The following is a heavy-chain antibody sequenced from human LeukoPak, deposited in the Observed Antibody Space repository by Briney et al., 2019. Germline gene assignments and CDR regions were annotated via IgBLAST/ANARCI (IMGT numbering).Heavy chain of an antibody. CDR3: ASQPYSGYGGNNWFDP. CDR1: GGSISSYY. J-gene: IGHJ5*02. V-gene: IGHV4-4*07. CDR2: IYTSGST. Sequence: SETLSLTCTASGGSISSYYWSWIRQPAGKGLEWIGRIYTSGSTNYNPSLKSRVTMSVDTSKNQFSLKLSSVTAADTAVYYCASQPYSGYGGNNWFDPWGQGTLVTVSS. D-gene: IGHD5-12*01.